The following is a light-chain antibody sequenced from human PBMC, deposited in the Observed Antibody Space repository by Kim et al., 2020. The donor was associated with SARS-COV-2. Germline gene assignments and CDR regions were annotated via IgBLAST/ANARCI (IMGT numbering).Light chain of an antibody. J-gene: IGLJ2*01. CDR3: QAWDSGVV. V-gene: IGLV3-1*01. CDR2: QDT. Sequence: SYELTQPPSVSVSPGQTASITCSGDKLGDKYACWYQQKPGQSPILVIYQDTKRPSGIPERFSGSKSGNTATLTISGTQAMDEADYYCQAWDSGVVFGGGTKLTVL. CDR1: KLGDKY.